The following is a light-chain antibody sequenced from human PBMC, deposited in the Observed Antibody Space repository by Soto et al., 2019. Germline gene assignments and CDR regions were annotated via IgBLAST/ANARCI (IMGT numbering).Light chain of an antibody. CDR2: GNS. J-gene: IGLJ2*01. CDR3: SSYTSGSTRVV. V-gene: IGLV1-40*01. Sequence: QSVLTQPPSVSGAPGQRVTISCTGSRSNIGAGYDVHWYQQLPGTAPKLLIYGNSNRPSGVPDRFSGSKSGTSASLAITGLQAEDEADYYCSSYTSGSTRVVFGGGTKLTVL. CDR1: RSNIGAGYD.